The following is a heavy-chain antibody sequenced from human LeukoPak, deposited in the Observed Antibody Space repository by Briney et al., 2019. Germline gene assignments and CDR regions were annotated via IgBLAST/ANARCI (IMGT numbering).Heavy chain of an antibody. J-gene: IGHJ4*02. V-gene: IGHV3-64D*06. D-gene: IGHD5-24*01. CDR2: FSNNGGSN. CDR3: VKAFLRWLQLVN. CDR1: GSMSNNYA. Sequence: PGGSLRLSCSAAGSMSNNYAMTWVGQAPGRGLEYGSAFSNNGGSNFYADSVRGGFTTSRNDSKNMLYYQMSILRPEDTAVYYCVKAFLRWLQLVNWGQGSLVTVSS.